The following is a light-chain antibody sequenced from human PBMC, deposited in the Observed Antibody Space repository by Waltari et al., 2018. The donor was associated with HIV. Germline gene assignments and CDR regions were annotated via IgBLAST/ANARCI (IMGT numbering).Light chain of an antibody. CDR2: RNN. CDR3: AAWDDSLRGV. V-gene: IGLV1-47*01. Sequence: QSVLTQPPSASGTPGQRVTISCSGSSSNIKSNYVYWYQQLPGTAPKLLIYRNNQRPSGGPDRFSGSQSGSSASLAISGLRSEDEAEYYCAAWDDSLRGVFGGGTKLTVL. J-gene: IGLJ2*01. CDR1: SSNIKSNY.